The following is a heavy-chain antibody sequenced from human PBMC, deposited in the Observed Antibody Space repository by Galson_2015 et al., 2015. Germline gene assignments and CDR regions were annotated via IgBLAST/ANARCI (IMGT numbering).Heavy chain of an antibody. CDR1: GFTFSSYA. Sequence: SLRLSCAASGFTFSSYAMSWVRQAPGKGLEWVSAISGSGGSTYYADSVKGRFTISRDNSKNTLYLQMNSLRAEDTAVYYCAKVARITMIVVVIHDAFDIWGQGTMVTVSS. CDR2: ISGSGGST. J-gene: IGHJ3*02. V-gene: IGHV3-23*01. CDR3: AKVARITMIVVVIHDAFDI. D-gene: IGHD3-22*01.